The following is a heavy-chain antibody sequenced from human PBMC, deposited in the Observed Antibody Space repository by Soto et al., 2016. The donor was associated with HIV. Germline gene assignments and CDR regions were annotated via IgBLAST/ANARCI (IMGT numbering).Heavy chain of an antibody. D-gene: IGHD3-16*01. V-gene: IGHV1-2*02. CDR1: GYTFTDYF. CDR3: ARDPGEVTRDGFDI. Sequence: QVQLVQSGAEVKKPGASVKVSCKAFGYTFTDYFMHWVRQAPGQGLEWMGWINPNSGDTNYAQKFQDRVTMTRDTSITTAYMELSRLRSDDTAVFYCARDPGEVTRDGFDIWGQGTMVSVSS. J-gene: IGHJ3*02. CDR2: INPNSGDT.